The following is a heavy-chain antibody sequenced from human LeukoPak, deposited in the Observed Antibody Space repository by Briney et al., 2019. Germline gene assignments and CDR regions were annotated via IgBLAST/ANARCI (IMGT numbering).Heavy chain of an antibody. CDR1: GGSISTSNYS. Sequence: SETLSLTCTVSGGSISTSNYSWSWIRQPRGRGLEWIGYMFYTGNTYYNPSLKSRVTISVDTSKNQFSLKVSSVTAADTAVYYCARGAGSTTSNDASDIWGQGTMVTVSS. CDR3: ARGAGSTTSNDASDI. J-gene: IGHJ3*02. D-gene: IGHD1-1*01. CDR2: MFYTGNT. V-gene: IGHV4-30-4*07.